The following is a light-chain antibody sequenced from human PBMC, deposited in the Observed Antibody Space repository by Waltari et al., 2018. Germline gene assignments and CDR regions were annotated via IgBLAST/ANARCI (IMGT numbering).Light chain of an antibody. CDR3: HNYGGSVWT. CDR1: QTISSNY. J-gene: IGKJ1*01. Sequence: EVVLTQSPGTLSLSPGERATLPCRASQTISSNYLAWYQQKPGQAPRLFIYAASRRATGIPDRFSGSGSGTDFTLTITRLEPEDFAVYFCHNYGGSVWTFGQGTKVEVK. V-gene: IGKV3-20*01. CDR2: AAS.